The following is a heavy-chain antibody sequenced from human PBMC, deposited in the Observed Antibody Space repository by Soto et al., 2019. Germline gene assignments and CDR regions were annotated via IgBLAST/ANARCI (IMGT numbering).Heavy chain of an antibody. D-gene: IGHD5-18*01. Sequence: QVQLQESGPGLVKPSETLSLTCTVSGDSVSSDNYYWTWIRQPPGQGLEWIGYIYSSGSTNYNPSLKSRVTIPLDTSSNQFSLKLTAVTAADTAVYYCARDIRGYSRAFDYWGQGTLVTVSS. CDR2: IYSSGST. CDR1: GDSVSSDNYY. V-gene: IGHV4-61*01. CDR3: ARDIRGYSRAFDY. J-gene: IGHJ4*02.